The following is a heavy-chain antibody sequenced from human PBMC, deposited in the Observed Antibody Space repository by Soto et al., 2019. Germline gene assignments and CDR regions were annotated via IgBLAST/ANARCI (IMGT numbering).Heavy chain of an antibody. J-gene: IGHJ4*02. V-gene: IGHV4-39*01. Sequence: QLQLQESGPGLVKPSETLSLTCTVSGGSISSSSYYWGWIRQPPGKGLEWIGSIYYSGSTYYNPSLKSRVPISVDTSKNQFSLKLSSVTAADTAVYYCARHSRYSGWYRPFDYWGQGTLVTVSS. D-gene: IGHD6-19*01. CDR2: IYYSGST. CDR3: ARHSRYSGWYRPFDY. CDR1: GGSISSSSYY.